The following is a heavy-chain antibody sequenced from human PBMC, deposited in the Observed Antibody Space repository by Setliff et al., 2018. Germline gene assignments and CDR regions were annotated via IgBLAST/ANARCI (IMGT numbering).Heavy chain of an antibody. CDR2: ISVYSGNT. V-gene: IGHV1-18*04. D-gene: IGHD3-10*01. CDR1: GYILTNYH. Sequence: ASVKVSCKASGYILTNYHIHWVRQAPGQGLEWLGWISVYSGNTDYAQNFQGRVTMTADTSTSTAYMELRSLTSDDTAVYYCARRPRAVYGSGRRNWFLDYWGQGTLVTVSS. CDR3: ARRPRAVYGSGRRNWFLDY. J-gene: IGHJ4*02.